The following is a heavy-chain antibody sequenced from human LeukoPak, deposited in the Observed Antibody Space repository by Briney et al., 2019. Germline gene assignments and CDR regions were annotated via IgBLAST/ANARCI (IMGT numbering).Heavy chain of an antibody. CDR1: GYTFTSYD. J-gene: IGHJ6*02. CDR2: MNPNSGNT. Sequence: ASVKVSCKASGYTFTSYDINWVRQATGQGLEWMGWMNPNSGNTGYAQKFQGRVTMTRNTSISTAYMELSSLRSEDTAVYCCASVSVGPTHYYYYYYGMDVWGQGTTVTVSS. CDR3: ASVSVGPTHYYYYYYGMDV. V-gene: IGHV1-8*01. D-gene: IGHD2-2*01.